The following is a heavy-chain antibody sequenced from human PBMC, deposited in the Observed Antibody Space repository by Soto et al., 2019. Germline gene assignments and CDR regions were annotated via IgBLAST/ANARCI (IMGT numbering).Heavy chain of an antibody. Sequence: GESLNISCKGSGYSFTSYWIGWVRQMPGKGLEWMGIIYPGDSDTRYSPSFQGQVTISADKSISTAYLQWSSLKASDTAMYYCARFKAYYYDSSGSPLGFDPWGQGTPVTVSA. CDR3: ARFKAYYYDSSGSPLGFDP. CDR1: GYSFTSYW. D-gene: IGHD3-22*01. CDR2: IYPGDSDT. J-gene: IGHJ5*02. V-gene: IGHV5-51*01.